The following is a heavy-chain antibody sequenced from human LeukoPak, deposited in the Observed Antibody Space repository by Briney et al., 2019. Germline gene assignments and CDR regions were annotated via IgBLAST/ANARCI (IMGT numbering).Heavy chain of an antibody. V-gene: IGHV4-39*07. J-gene: IGHJ5*02. Sequence: SETLSLTCTVSGGSISSSSYYWGWIRQPPGTGLEWIGSIYYSGSTYYNPSLKSRVTISVDTSKNQFSLKVNSVTAADTAVYYCARRGYTYGWGWFDPWGQGTLVTVSS. CDR3: ARRGYTYGWGWFDP. D-gene: IGHD5-18*01. CDR2: IYYSGST. CDR1: GGSISSSSYY.